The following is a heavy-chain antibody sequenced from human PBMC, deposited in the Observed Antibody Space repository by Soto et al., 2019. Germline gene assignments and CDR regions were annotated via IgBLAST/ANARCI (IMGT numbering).Heavy chain of an antibody. CDR3: ACVESNSRNLDPYYFDN. CDR2: LFDTVNT. D-gene: IGHD4-4*01. Sequence: SETLSLTCSVSGGSIGSYYLTWIRQPPGKGLEWIGYLFDTVNTNYNPSLKSRITISVDTSKNQFSLKMSSLTAADTAVYFCACVESNSRNLDPYYFDNWGQGTLVTVSS. J-gene: IGHJ4*02. CDR1: GGSIGSYY. V-gene: IGHV4-59*01.